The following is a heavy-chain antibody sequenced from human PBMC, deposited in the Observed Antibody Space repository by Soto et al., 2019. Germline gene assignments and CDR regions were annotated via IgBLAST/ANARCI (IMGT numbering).Heavy chain of an antibody. V-gene: IGHV3-23*01. D-gene: IGHD3-22*01. CDR1: GFTFSSYA. Sequence: GGSLSLSCAASGFTFSSYAMTWVRQAPGKGLEWVSAISGSGGSTYYADSVKGRFTISRDNSKNTLYLQMNSLRAEDTAVYYCAKDRQITMIVVVITPGYYFDYWGQGTLVTVSS. CDR3: AKDRQITMIVVVITPGYYFDY. CDR2: ISGSGGST. J-gene: IGHJ4*02.